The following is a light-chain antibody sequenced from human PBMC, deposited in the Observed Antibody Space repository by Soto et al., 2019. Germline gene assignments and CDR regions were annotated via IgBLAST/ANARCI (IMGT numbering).Light chain of an antibody. CDR2: GAS. Sequence: EIVLTQSPGTLSLSPGERATLSCRASQSVSSSFLAWYQQQPGQAPRLLIYGASSRATGISDRFSGSGSGTDFTLTISRLEPEDFAVYYCQQYDSSPRTFGQGTKVEMK. CDR1: QSVSSSF. J-gene: IGKJ1*01. CDR3: QQYDSSPRT. V-gene: IGKV3-20*01.